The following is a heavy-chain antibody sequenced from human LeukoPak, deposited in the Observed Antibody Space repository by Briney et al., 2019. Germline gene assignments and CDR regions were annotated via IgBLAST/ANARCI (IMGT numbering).Heavy chain of an antibody. Sequence: ASVKVSCKASGYTFTSYGISWVRQAPGQGLEWMGWISAYNGNTGYAQKFQGRVTMTRNTSISTAYMELSSLRSEDTAVYYCARGASGSYDSFWFDPWGQGTLVTVSS. J-gene: IGHJ5*02. V-gene: IGHV1-8*02. CDR2: ISAYNGNT. D-gene: IGHD5-12*01. CDR3: ARGASGSYDSFWFDP. CDR1: GYTFTSYG.